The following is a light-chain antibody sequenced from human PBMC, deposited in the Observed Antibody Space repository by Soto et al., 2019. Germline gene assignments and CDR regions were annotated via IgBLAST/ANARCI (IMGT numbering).Light chain of an antibody. Sequence: DIQMTQSPSSLSASVGDRVTISCRASQSISDYLNWYQQKPGKAPKLLIYAAFRLQSGVPSRFSGSGSGTDFTLTISSLQPEDFATYYCQQSYSTRWTFGQGTKVEFK. CDR2: AAF. CDR1: QSISDY. CDR3: QQSYSTRWT. V-gene: IGKV1-39*01. J-gene: IGKJ1*01.